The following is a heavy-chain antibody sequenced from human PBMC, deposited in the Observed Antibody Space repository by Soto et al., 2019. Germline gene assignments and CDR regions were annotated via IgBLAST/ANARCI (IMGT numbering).Heavy chain of an antibody. CDR2: IKSKTDGGTT. J-gene: IGHJ5*02. Sequence: PGGSLRLSCAASGFTFSNSWMSWVRQAPGKGLEWVGRIKSKTDGGTTDYAAPVKGRFTISRDDSKNTLYLQMNSLKTEDTAVYYCTTDQITTTAFDPWGQGTLVTVSS. CDR1: GFTFSNSW. D-gene: IGHD1-1*01. V-gene: IGHV3-15*01. CDR3: TTDQITTTAFDP.